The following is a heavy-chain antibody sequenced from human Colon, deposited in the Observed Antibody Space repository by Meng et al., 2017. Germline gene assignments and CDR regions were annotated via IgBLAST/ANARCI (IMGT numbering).Heavy chain of an antibody. V-gene: IGHV4-4*02. D-gene: IGHD1-14*01. CDR1: GGPITSWNF. Sequence: VSGPGLMKSWGCLSPPGPCLGGPITSWNFWGWVRQTQGKGLEWIRKIYDYGRTNYNPSLMSRVTISIEKSKSKFSLDLSSVIAADTAVYYCCGGIAGTGSPLYFDYWGQGTLVTVSS. CDR3: CGGIAGTGSPLYFDY. CDR2: IYDYGRT. J-gene: IGHJ4*02.